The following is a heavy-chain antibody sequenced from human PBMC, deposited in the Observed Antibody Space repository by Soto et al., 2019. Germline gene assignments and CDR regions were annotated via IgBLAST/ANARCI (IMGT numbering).Heavy chain of an antibody. CDR1: GYIFTGYY. J-gene: IGHJ3*02. CDR2: INTKTGGT. Sequence: SLKVSCKAAGYIFTGYYIQWVRQAPGQGLEWMGWINTKTGGTKYAQKFQGRVTMTRDTSINTAYMEVSRLRSDDTAVYYCATDKVAFDMWGQGTMVTVSS. D-gene: IGHD3-9*01. CDR3: ATDKVAFDM. V-gene: IGHV1-2*02.